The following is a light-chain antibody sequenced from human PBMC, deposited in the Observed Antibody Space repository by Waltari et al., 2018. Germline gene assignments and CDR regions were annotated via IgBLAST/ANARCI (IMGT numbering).Light chain of an antibody. V-gene: IGLV2-8*01. Sequence: QSALTQPPSASGSPGQSVTISCTGTSSDVGAHNYVSWYQQYPGKAPKLIIYEVSKRPSGVPDRCSGSKSGNTASLTVSGLQADDEADYYCSSHGGSKVFGGGTKLTVL. CDR3: SSHGGSKV. J-gene: IGLJ2*01. CDR2: EVS. CDR1: SSDVGAHNY.